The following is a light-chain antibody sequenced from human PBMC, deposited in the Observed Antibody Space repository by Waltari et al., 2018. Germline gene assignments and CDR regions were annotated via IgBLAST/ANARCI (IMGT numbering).Light chain of an antibody. Sequence: NFMLTQTHSVSESPGKTVTLSCTRSRGNIANNFVQWFQQRPGSAPTIVIYADNQRPSGVPDRFSGSIDRSSNSASLTISGLKTEDEADYYCQSFDDSNFVFGTGTKVTVL. CDR3: QSFDDSNFV. CDR2: ADN. CDR1: RGNIANNF. J-gene: IGLJ1*01. V-gene: IGLV6-57*03.